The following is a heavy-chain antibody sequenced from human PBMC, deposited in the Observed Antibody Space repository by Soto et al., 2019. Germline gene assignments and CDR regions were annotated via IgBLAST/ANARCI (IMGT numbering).Heavy chain of an antibody. CDR3: ARGWASSSWNGGNWFDP. CDR2: MNPNSGNT. J-gene: IGHJ5*02. CDR1: GYTFTSYD. Sequence: QVQLVQSGAEVKKPGASVKVSCKASGYTFTSYDINWVRQATGQGLEWMGWMNPNSGNTGYAQKFQGRVTMTRNTSISTAYMELRSLRSEDTAVYYCARGWASSSWNGGNWFDPWGQGTLVTVSS. V-gene: IGHV1-8*02. D-gene: IGHD6-13*01.